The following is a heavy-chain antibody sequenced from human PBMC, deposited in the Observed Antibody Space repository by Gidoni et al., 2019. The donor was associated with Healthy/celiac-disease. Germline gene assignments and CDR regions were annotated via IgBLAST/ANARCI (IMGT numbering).Heavy chain of an antibody. Sequence: EVQLVESGGGLVQPGGSLKLSCAASGFTFRGSAMHWVRQASGKGLEWVGRIRSKANSYATAYAASVKGRFTISRDDSKNTAYLQMNSLKTEDTAVYYCTSFRTGHNFDYWGQGTLVTVSS. CDR3: TSFRTGHNFDY. V-gene: IGHV3-73*02. CDR2: IRSKANSYAT. D-gene: IGHD1-1*01. CDR1: GFTFRGSA. J-gene: IGHJ4*02.